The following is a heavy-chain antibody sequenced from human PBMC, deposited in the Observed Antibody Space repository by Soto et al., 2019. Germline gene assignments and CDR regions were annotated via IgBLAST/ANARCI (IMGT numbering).Heavy chain of an antibody. CDR3: ASIATGYCSGGSCLRWFDP. CDR1: GRSISSYY. J-gene: IGHJ5*02. Sequence: SDTLSLTCTLSGRSISSYYSPWIRQPPGKGLEWIGYIYYSGSTNYNPSLKSRVTISADKSKNQFSLKLSSVTAADTAVYYCASIATGYCSGGSCLRWFDPWGQGTLVTVSS. V-gene: IGHV4-59*12. CDR2: IYYSGST. D-gene: IGHD2-15*01.